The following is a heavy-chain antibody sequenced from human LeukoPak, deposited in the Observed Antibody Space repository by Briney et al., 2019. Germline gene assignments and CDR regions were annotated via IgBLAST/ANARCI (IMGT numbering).Heavy chain of an antibody. CDR3: ARRSADSSDNWFDP. V-gene: IGHV4-59*08. Sequence: SETLSLTCTVSGGSISSYYWSWIRQSPGKGLEWIGYIYYSGSITYNPSLKSRVTISVDTSKNQFSLKVSSVTAADTAVYYCARRSADSSDNWFDPWGQGTLVTVSS. D-gene: IGHD3-22*01. CDR1: GGSISSYY. CDR2: IYYSGSI. J-gene: IGHJ5*02.